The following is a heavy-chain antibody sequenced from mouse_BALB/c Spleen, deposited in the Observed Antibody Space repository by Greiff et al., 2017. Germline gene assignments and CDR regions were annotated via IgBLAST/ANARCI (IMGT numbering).Heavy chain of an antibody. Sequence: VMLVESGPGLVAPSQSLSITCTVSGFSLTGYGVNWVRQPPGKGLEWLGMIWGDGSTDYNSALKSRLSISKDNSKSQVFLKMNSLQTDDTARYYCARDAYSSLYAMDYWGQGTSVTVSS. CDR2: IWGDGST. CDR1: GFSLTGYG. D-gene: IGHD2-12*01. CDR3: ARDAYSSLYAMDY. J-gene: IGHJ4*01. V-gene: IGHV2-6-7*01.